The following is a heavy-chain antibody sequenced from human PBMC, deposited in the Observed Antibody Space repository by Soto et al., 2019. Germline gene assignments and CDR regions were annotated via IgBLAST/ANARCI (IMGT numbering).Heavy chain of an antibody. J-gene: IGHJ6*02. Sequence: GGSLRLSCAASGFTFSSYAMHWVRQAPGKGLEWVAVISYDGSNKYYADSVKGRFTISRDNSKNTLYLQMNSLRAEDTAVYYCARDFPGTYGMDVWGQGTTVTVSS. V-gene: IGHV3-30-3*01. CDR3: ARDFPGTYGMDV. D-gene: IGHD1-7*01. CDR2: ISYDGSNK. CDR1: GFTFSSYA.